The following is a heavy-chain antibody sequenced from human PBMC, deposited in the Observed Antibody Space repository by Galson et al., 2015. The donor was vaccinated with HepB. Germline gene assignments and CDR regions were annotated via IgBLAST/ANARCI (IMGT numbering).Heavy chain of an antibody. D-gene: IGHD3-22*01. CDR2: INQDGAKK. J-gene: IGHJ4*02. CDR3: ARDSTYYDGSAYYDNLDS. CDR1: GFTFSSYW. V-gene: IGHV3-7*03. Sequence: SLRLSCAASGFTFSSYWMTWVRQAPGKGLEWVANINQDGAKKNYVDSVKGRFTISRDNAKSSLYLEMNSLRAEDTAMYHCARDSTYYDGSAYYDNLDSWGQGTLVTVSS.